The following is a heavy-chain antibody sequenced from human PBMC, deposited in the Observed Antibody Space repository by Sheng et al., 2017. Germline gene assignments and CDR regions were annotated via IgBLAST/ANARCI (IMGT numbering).Heavy chain of an antibody. D-gene: IGHD6-13*01. V-gene: IGHV3-53*02. CDR3: ARERSIAAAGVSFYDV. CDR2: IYSGGST. CDR1: GFTVSSNY. Sequence: EVQLVETGGGLIQPGGSLRLSCAASGFTVSSNYMSWVRQAPGKGLEWVSVIYSGGSTYYADSVKGRFTISRDNSKNTLYLQMNSLRAEDTAVYYCARERSIAAAGVSFYDVWGKGTTVTVSS. J-gene: IGHJ6*04.